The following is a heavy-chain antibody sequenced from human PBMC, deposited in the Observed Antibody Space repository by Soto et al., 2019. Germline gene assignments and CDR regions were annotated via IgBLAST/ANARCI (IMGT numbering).Heavy chain of an antibody. CDR1: GGPFSSYA. CDR2: IIPIFGTA. D-gene: IGHD1-26*01. J-gene: IGHJ6*02. CDR3: KTGASYYYGMDV. V-gene: IGHV1-69*13. Sequence: ASVKVSCKASGGPFSSYAISWVRQAPGQGLEWMGGIIPIFGTANYAQKFQGRVTITADESTSTAYMELSSLRSEDTAVYYCKTGASYYYGMDVWGQGTTVTVS.